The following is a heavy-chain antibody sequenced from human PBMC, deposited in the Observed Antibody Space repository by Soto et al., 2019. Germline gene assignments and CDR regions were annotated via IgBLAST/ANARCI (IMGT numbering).Heavy chain of an antibody. CDR3: ARDFSTSCRECYYYYYGMDV. J-gene: IGHJ6*02. CDR2: IWYDGSNK. Sequence: QVQLVESGGGVVQPGRSLRLSCAASGFTFSSYGMHWVRQAPGKGLEWVAVIWYDGSNKYYADSVKGRFTISRDNSKNTLYLQMNSLRAEDTAVYYCARDFSTSCRECYYYYYGMDVWGQGTTVTVSS. V-gene: IGHV3-33*01. D-gene: IGHD2-2*01. CDR1: GFTFSSYG.